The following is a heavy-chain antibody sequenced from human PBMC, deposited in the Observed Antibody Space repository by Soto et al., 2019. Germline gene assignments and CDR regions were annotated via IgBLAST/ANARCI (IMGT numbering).Heavy chain of an antibody. J-gene: IGHJ4*02. Sequence: QVQLLESGPGLVKPSETLSLTCTVSGDSIGTTHPYWAWIRQSPGKGLEWIGNIHYSGSTYYMPSLRSRVTLSVDTSKNQFSLRLTSVTAEDTAVYYCARHEGNGNVWPLDYWGQGILVTVSS. CDR3: ARHEGNGNVWPLDY. D-gene: IGHD2-8*01. CDR1: GDSIGTTHPY. V-gene: IGHV4-39*01. CDR2: IHYSGST.